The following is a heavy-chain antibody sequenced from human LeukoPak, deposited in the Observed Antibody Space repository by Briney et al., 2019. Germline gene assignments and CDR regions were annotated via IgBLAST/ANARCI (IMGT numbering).Heavy chain of an antibody. J-gene: IGHJ6*03. CDR1: GGSISSGSYY. CDR3: ARDRGIPSGYYYMDV. D-gene: IGHD3-10*01. CDR2: IYTSGST. Sequence: PSQTLSLTCTVSGGSISSGSYYWSWIRQPAGKGLEWIGRIYTSGSTNYNPSLKSRVTMSVDTSKNQFSLKLSSVTAADTAVYYCARDRGIPSGYYYMDVWGKGTTVTVSS. V-gene: IGHV4-61*02.